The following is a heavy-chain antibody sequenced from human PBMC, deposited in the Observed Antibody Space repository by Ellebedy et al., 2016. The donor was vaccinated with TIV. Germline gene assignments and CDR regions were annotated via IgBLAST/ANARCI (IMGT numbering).Heavy chain of an antibody. J-gene: IGHJ3*01. V-gene: IGHV4-31*03. D-gene: IGHD4-17*01. CDR2: IYYSGTT. CDR1: SDSISSGGYY. Sequence: SETLSLTCSVSSDSISSGGYYWGWVRQPPGTGLEWIGHIYYSGTTYYNPSLKSRVDISVDMSENHFSLKMTSVTAADTAMYYCVRDFHDYGVDPFDVWGQGTMVTVSS. CDR3: VRDFHDYGVDPFDV.